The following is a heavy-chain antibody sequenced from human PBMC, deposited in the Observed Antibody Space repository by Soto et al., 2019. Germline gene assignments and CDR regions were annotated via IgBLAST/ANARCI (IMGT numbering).Heavy chain of an antibody. CDR3: ARDPASVVFDP. J-gene: IGHJ5*02. CDR1: GFTFSSYW. D-gene: IGHD2-2*01. Sequence: PGGSLRLSCAASGFTFSSYWMSWVREAPGKGREWVANIKQDGSEKYYVDSVKGRFTISRDNAKNSLYLQMNSLRDEDTAVYYCARDPASVVFDPWGQGALDRGSS. V-gene: IGHV3-7*03. CDR2: IKQDGSEK.